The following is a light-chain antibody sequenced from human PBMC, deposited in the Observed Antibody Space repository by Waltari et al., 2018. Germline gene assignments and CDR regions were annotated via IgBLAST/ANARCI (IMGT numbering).Light chain of an antibody. CDR3: QQAWT. CDR1: QTINTW. J-gene: IGKJ1*01. CDR2: RTS. Sequence: TYNTPSHSPLSAFVGARVTITCRASQTINTWLAWYQQKPGKAPNLLIYRTSTLESGVPSRFSGSGSGTEFTLTISSLQPDDFATYYCQQAWTFGQGTKVEIK. V-gene: IGKV1-5*03.